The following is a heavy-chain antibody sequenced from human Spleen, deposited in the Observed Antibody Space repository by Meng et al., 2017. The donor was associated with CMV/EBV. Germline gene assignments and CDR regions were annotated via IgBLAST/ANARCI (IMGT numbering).Heavy chain of an antibody. J-gene: IGHJ4*02. V-gene: IGHV1-2*02. D-gene: IGHD6-13*01. CDR1: RYTLIDYY. CDR3: AISLTGNWYYFDD. CDR2: IEPSSGTT. Sequence: KASRYTLIDYYVPSGRQAPGEKVVLVGWIEPSSGTTNIARKFKSRVTMTRDTFIRTAYMELTRLRSDDTAVYYCAISLTGNWYYFDDWGQGALVTVSS.